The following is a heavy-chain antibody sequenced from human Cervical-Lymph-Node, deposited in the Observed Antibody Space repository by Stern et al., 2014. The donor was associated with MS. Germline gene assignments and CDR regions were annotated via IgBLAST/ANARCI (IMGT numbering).Heavy chain of an antibody. CDR1: GYNFAKYW. CDR3: TARTVAGADF. J-gene: IGHJ4*02. Sequence: EVQLVQSGAEVKKPGESLKISCKTSGYNFAKYWIGWVRQMPGKGLEWMGIIFPGDSDTRYSPSFQGQVAISADRSISTAYLQWSSLEASDTAIYYCTARTVAGADFWGQGTLVTVSS. D-gene: IGHD6-19*01. CDR2: IFPGDSDT. V-gene: IGHV5-51*01.